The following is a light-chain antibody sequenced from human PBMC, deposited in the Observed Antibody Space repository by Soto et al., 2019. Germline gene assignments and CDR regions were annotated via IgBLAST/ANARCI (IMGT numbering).Light chain of an antibody. Sequence: QSVLTQPASESGSPGQSITISCSGTSSDVGSFSIVSWYQQHPGKAPKLVIFEGSRRPSGISDRFSGSESDTTASLIISGLQPEDEADYYCSSYAGSSARVVFGGGTKVTVL. CDR2: EGS. V-gene: IGLV2-23*01. J-gene: IGLJ2*01. CDR3: SSYAGSSARVV. CDR1: SSDVGSFSI.